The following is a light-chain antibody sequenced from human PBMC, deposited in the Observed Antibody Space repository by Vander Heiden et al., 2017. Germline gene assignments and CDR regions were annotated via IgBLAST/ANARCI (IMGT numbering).Light chain of an antibody. CDR2: DTS. J-gene: IGKJ4*01. Sequence: EIVLTQSPDILSLSPGERATLSCRASQSIRNYLAWYQQKPGQSPRLLIYDTSNRASGIPARFSGSGSGTDFTLTISSLEPDDFAVYYCQQRFNWLTFGGGTKVEIK. CDR1: QSIRNY. CDR3: QQRFNWLT. V-gene: IGKV3-11*01.